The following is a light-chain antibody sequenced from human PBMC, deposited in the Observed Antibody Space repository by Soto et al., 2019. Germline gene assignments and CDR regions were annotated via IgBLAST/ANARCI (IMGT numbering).Light chain of an antibody. J-gene: IGKJ5*01. Sequence: EIVLTQSPGTLSLSPGERATLSCRASQSVSSSYLAWYQQKPGQAPRLLIYGASSRATGIPDRFSGSGSGTDFTLTISRLEPEDFAVYYCHQYGTSHLTFGQGTRLEIK. V-gene: IGKV3-20*01. CDR2: GAS. CDR3: HQYGTSHLT. CDR1: QSVSSSY.